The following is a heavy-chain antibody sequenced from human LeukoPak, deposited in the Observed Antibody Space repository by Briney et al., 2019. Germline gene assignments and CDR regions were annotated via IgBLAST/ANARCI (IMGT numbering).Heavy chain of an antibody. Sequence: SVKVSCKASGGTFSNYASSWVRQAPGQGLEWMGGIIPIFGAANYAQKFQGRVTITADKSTSTAYMELSSLRSEDTAVYYCARVGLSRYYYDSSGYYPDYWGQGTLVTVSS. CDR3: ARVGLSRYYYDSSGYYPDY. J-gene: IGHJ4*02. D-gene: IGHD3-22*01. V-gene: IGHV1-69*06. CDR1: GGTFSNYA. CDR2: IIPIFGAA.